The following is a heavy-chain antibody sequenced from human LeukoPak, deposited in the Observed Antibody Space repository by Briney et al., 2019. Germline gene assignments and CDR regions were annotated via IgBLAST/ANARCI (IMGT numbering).Heavy chain of an antibody. CDR2: ISHDGSNK. CDR1: GFTLDNYA. D-gene: IGHD2-21*01. CDR3: ARDLLDCGGPKCSDY. Sequence: GGSLRLSCAASGFTLDNYAMHWVRQAPGKGLEWVSLISHDGSNKYYSDSVKGRFTISRDNSKNTLYLQMNSLRTEDTAVYYCARDLLDCGGPKCSDYGGQGTLVTVSS. J-gene: IGHJ4*02. V-gene: IGHV3-30-3*01.